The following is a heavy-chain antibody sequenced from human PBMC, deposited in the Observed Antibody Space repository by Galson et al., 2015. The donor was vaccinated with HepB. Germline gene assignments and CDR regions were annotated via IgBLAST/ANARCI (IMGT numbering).Heavy chain of an antibody. CDR1: GYTFTDHY. CDR3: ARDLFEDSSGWFDTFDI. J-gene: IGHJ3*02. Sequence: SVKVSCKASGYTFTDHYIHWVRQAPGQGLEWMGWISTYKGNTNYAQKFQGRVTMTTDTSASTAYMELRSLRSDDSAVYYCARDLFEDSSGWFDTFDIWGQGTMVTVSS. D-gene: IGHD6-19*01. CDR2: ISTYKGNT. V-gene: IGHV1-18*04.